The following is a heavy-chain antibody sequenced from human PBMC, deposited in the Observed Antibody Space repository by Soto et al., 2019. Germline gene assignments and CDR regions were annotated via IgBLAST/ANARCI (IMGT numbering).Heavy chain of an antibody. CDR3: ARDYQYYYDSSGPYDAFDI. Sequence: QVQLVQSGAEVKKPGSSVKVSCKASGGTFSSYAISWVRQAPGQGLEWMGGIIPIFGTANYAQKFQGRVTITADESTSTAYIELSSLRSEDTAVYYCARDYQYYYDSSGPYDAFDIWGQGTMVTVSS. CDR2: IIPIFGTA. J-gene: IGHJ3*02. D-gene: IGHD3-22*01. CDR1: GGTFSSYA. V-gene: IGHV1-69*01.